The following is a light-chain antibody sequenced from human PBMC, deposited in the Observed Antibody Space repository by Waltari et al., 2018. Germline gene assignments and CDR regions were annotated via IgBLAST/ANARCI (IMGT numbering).Light chain of an antibody. CDR3: SSYKGSSTLYV. CDR1: SSDIGGYSS. V-gene: IGLV2-14*01. J-gene: IGLJ1*01. Sequence: QSALTQPASVSGSPGQSIPISCTGTSSDIGGYSSVSCYQQHPGKAPKLMIYDVTKRPSGVSNRFSGSNSGSTASLTISGLQAEDEADYYCSSYKGSSTLYVFGTGTKVTVL. CDR2: DVT.